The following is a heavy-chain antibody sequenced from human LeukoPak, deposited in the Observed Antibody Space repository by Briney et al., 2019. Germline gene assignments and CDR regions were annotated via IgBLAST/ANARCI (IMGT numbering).Heavy chain of an antibody. CDR1: GFTFDDYA. CDR2: ISWNSGSI. V-gene: IGHV3-9*01. J-gene: IGHJ4*02. Sequence: PGRSLRLSCAASGFTFDDYAMHWVRQAPGKGLEWVSGISWNSGSIGYADSVEGRFTISRDNAKNSLYLQMNSLRAEDTALYYCAKVYSYGLAAYFDYWGQGTLVTVSS. CDR3: AKVYSYGLAAYFDY. D-gene: IGHD5-18*01.